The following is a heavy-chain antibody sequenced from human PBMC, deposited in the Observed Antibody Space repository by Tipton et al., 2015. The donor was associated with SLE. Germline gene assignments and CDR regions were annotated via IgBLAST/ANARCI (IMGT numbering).Heavy chain of an antibody. CDR3: AAHAAGRGGSGY. Sequence: TLSLTCTVSGGSISSYYWSWIRQPPGKGLEWIGYIYYSGSTRYNPSFQSRVTMSMDTSKKQFSLVLSSVTAADTAVYYCAAHAAGRGGSGYWGQGTLVTVSS. D-gene: IGHD2-15*01. CDR1: GGSISSYY. J-gene: IGHJ4*02. V-gene: IGHV4-59*08. CDR2: IYYSGST.